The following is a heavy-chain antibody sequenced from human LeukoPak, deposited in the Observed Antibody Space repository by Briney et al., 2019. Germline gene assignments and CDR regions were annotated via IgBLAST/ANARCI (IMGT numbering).Heavy chain of an antibody. CDR1: GYSISSGYY. J-gene: IGHJ4*02. CDR2: IYHSGST. CDR3: ARDEGVITDY. V-gene: IGHV4-38-2*02. Sequence: PSETLSLTCTVSGYSISSGYYWGWIRQPPGKGLEWIGSIYHSGSTYYNPSLKSRVTISVDTSKNQFSLKLSSVTAADTAVYYCARDEGVITDYWGQGTLVNVSS. D-gene: IGHD3-22*01.